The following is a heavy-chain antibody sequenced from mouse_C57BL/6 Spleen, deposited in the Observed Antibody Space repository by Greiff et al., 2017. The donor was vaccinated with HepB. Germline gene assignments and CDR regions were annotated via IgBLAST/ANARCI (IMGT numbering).Heavy chain of an antibody. CDR2: IDPSDSET. J-gene: IGHJ1*03. CDR1: GYTFTSYW. V-gene: IGHV1-52*01. D-gene: IGHD2-1*01. CDR3: ARSGYGNYPWYFDV. Sequence: VQLQQPGAELVRPGSSVKLSCKASGYTFTSYWMHWVKQRPIQGLEWIGNIDPSDSETHYNQKFKDKATLTVDKSSSTAYMQLSSLTSEDSAVYYCARSGYGNYPWYFDVWGTGTTVTVSS.